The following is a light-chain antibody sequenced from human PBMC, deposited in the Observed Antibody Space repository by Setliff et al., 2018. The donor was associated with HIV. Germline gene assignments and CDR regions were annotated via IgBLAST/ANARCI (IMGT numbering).Light chain of an antibody. CDR3: FLSYSGARRV. Sequence: QAVVTREPSLTVSPGGTVTLTCGSSTGXVTSGHYPYWFQQKPGQAPRTLIHDTSNKHSWTPARFSGSLLGGKAALTLSGAQPEDEAAYYCFLSYSGARRVFGGGTKVTVL. CDR2: DTS. CDR1: TGXVTSGHY. V-gene: IGLV7-46*01. J-gene: IGLJ3*02.